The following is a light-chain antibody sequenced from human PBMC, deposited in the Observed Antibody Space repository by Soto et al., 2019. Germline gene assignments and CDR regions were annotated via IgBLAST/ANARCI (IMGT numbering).Light chain of an antibody. J-gene: IGLJ2*01. CDR1: GYDIGGNY. Sequence: QSVLTQPPSVSAAPGQKVTISCSAGGYDIGGNYMSWYQHIPGTAPKLLIYDNSKRPPGTPDRFSGSHSGTSATLAITGVHAGDEAVYFCGHWDNSLSAVIFGGGTKLTVL. CDR2: DNS. CDR3: GHWDNSLSAVI. V-gene: IGLV1-51*01.